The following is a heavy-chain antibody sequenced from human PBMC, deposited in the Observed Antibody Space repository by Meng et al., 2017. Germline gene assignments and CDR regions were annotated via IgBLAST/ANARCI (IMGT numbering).Heavy chain of an antibody. CDR3: ARGGNSVKPSAFDI. CDR1: GGPFSSYA. V-gene: IGHV1-69*05. D-gene: IGHD4-23*01. Sequence: LAQSGVGVTQRGSWVKVSCKASGGPFSSYAISWVRQAPGQGLEWMGGIIPIFGTANYAQKFQGRVTITTDESTSTAYMELSSLRSEDTAVYYCARGGNSVKPSAFDIWGQGTMVTVSS. CDR2: IIPIFGTA. J-gene: IGHJ3*02.